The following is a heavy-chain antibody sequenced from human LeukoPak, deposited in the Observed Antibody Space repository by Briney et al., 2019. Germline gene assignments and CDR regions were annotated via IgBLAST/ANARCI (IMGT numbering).Heavy chain of an antibody. CDR2: ISYDGSNK. D-gene: IGHD6-13*01. Sequence: GGSLRLSCAASGFTFSSYAMHWVRQAPGKGLEWVAVISYDGSNKYYADSVKGRFTISRDNPKNTLYLQMNSLRAEDTAVYYCARDPGYSSSCFDYWGQGTLVTVSS. J-gene: IGHJ4*02. V-gene: IGHV3-30*04. CDR3: ARDPGYSSSCFDY. CDR1: GFTFSSYA.